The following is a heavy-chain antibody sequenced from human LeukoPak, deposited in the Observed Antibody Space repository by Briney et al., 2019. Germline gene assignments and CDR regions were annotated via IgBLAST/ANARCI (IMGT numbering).Heavy chain of an antibody. CDR2: VSNDGSDT. Sequence: PGRSLRLFCAASGFTFSTYAMHWVRQAPGRGLEWVTFVSNDGSDTYYADSVKGRFSVSRDNSKNTLYLQMNSLRVEDTAVYYCARDGDYINYYYYGVDVWGKGTTVTVSS. J-gene: IGHJ6*04. CDR3: ARDGDYINYYYYGVDV. D-gene: IGHD4-11*01. CDR1: GFTFSTYA. V-gene: IGHV3-30*04.